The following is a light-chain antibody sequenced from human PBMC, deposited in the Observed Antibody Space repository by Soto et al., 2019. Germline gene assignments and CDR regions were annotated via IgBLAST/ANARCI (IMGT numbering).Light chain of an antibody. CDR2: DAS. Sequence: EIVLTQSPATLSLSPGERATLSCRASQSVGSYLAWYQQKPGQAPRLLIYDASNRATGIPARFSGSGSGTNFTLTISSLAPEDFAVYYCQQRSNWPWTFGQGTKVEIK. CDR3: QQRSNWPWT. J-gene: IGKJ1*01. CDR1: QSVGSY. V-gene: IGKV3-11*01.